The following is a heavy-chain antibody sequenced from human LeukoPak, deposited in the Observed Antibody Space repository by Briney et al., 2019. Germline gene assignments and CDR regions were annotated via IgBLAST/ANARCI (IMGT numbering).Heavy chain of an antibody. J-gene: IGHJ6*03. CDR2: INHSGST. Sequence: SETLSLTCAVYGGSFSGYYWSWIRQPPGKGLEWIGEINHSGSTNYNPSLKSRITISVDTSKNQFSLKLSSVTAADTAVYCCAREADYYYYMDVWGKGTTVTVSS. V-gene: IGHV4-34*01. CDR3: AREADYYYYMDV. CDR1: GGSFSGYY.